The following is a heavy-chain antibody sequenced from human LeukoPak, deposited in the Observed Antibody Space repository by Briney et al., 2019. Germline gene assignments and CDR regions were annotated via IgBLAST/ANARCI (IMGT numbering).Heavy chain of an antibody. Sequence: GESLNISFKGSGYSFTSYRIGWVRPMPGKGLEWMGIIYLGDSDTRYSPSFQGQVTTSADKSISTAYLQWSSLKASDTAMYYCARQGELRRDFDYWGQGTLVTVSS. CDR3: ARQGELRRDFDY. CDR2: IYLGDSDT. J-gene: IGHJ4*02. CDR1: GYSFTSYR. V-gene: IGHV5-51*01. D-gene: IGHD1-7*01.